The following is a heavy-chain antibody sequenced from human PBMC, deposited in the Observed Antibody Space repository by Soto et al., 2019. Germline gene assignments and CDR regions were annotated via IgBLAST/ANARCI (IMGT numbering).Heavy chain of an antibody. CDR1: GFPFSDYA. Sequence: GGSPRLSCAACGFPFSDYAMHWSRQAQGKGLEWVAVVSHDGRNTHYADSVKGRFTISRDSSKNTVSLEMTSLRAEDTAVYYCAKGGRQWLVTSDFNYWGQGALVTVSS. CDR2: VSHDGRNT. J-gene: IGHJ4*02. V-gene: IGHV3-30*18. D-gene: IGHD6-19*01. CDR3: AKGGRQWLVTSDFNY.